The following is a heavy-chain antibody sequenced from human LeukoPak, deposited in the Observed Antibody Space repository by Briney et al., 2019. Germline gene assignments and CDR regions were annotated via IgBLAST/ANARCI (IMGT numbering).Heavy chain of an antibody. V-gene: IGHV4-34*01. CDR2: INHSGST. CDR3: ARSYYGSGIPGY. Sequence: PSETLSLTCAVYGGSFSGYYWSWIRQPPGMGLEWIGEINHSGSTNYNPSLKSRVTISVDTSKNQFSLKLSSVTAADTAVYYCARSYYGSGIPGYWGQGTLVTVSS. CDR1: GGSFSGYY. D-gene: IGHD3-10*01. J-gene: IGHJ4*02.